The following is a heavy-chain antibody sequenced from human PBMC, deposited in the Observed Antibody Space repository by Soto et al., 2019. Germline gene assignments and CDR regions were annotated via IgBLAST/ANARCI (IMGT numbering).Heavy chain of an antibody. CDR1: GGTFSSYA. CDR2: IIPIFGTA. CDR3: AREIPLDYYDSSGEGGMDV. D-gene: IGHD3-22*01. J-gene: IGHJ6*02. V-gene: IGHV1-69*13. Sequence: SVKVSCKASGGTFSSYAISWVRQAPGQGLEWMGGIIPIFGTANYAQKFQGRVTITADESTSTAYMELGSLRSEDTAVYYCAREIPLDYYDSSGEGGMDVWGQGTTVTVSS.